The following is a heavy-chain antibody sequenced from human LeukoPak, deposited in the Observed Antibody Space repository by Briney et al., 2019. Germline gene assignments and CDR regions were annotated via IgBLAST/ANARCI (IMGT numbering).Heavy chain of an antibody. V-gene: IGHV3-23*01. CDR3: AKRGVVIRVILVGFHKEAYYFDS. D-gene: IGHD3-10*01. J-gene: IGHJ4*02. CDR1: GITLSNYG. CDR2: ISDSGGRT. Sequence: GGSLRLSCAVSGITLSNYGMSWVRQAPGKGLEWVAGISDSGGRTNYADSVKGRFTISRDNPKNTLYLQMNSLRAEDTAVYFCAKRGVVIRVILVGFHKEAYYFDSWGQGAMVTVSS.